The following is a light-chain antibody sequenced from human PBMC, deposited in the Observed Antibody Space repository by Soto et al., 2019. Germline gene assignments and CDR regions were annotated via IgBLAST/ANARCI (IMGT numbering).Light chain of an antibody. V-gene: IGKV3-20*01. Sequence: EIVLTQSPGTLSLSPGERATLSCRASQSVNRFLAWFQQKPGQAPRLLIYGASNRATGIPDRFSGSGSETDLTLTITPLEPEDSAVYYCHHYVGSPWAFGQGPRWKSN. J-gene: IGKJ1*01. CDR1: QSVNRF. CDR3: HHYVGSPWA. CDR2: GAS.